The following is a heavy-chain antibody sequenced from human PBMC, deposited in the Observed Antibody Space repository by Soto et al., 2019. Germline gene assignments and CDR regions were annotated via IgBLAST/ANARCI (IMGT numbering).Heavy chain of an antibody. CDR3: AQGRVGKTVANFVMDV. V-gene: IGHV1-46*01. J-gene: IGHJ6*02. D-gene: IGHD1-26*01. CDR1: GDSVMNDY. Sequence: QVRLVPSGAEVRKTGASVKVSCTASGDSVMNDYLHWVRQAPGHGFEWLGLITPFGGATAYAKGFKGRVTVTMERSGDTFYLELRSLRSDDTAVYYCAQGRVGKTVANFVMDVWGQGVRVNVAS. CDR2: ITPFGGAT.